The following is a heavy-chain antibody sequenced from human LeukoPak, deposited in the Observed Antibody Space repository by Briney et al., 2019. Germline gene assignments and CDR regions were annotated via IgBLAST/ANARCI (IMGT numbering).Heavy chain of an antibody. V-gene: IGHV3-48*01. CDR2: ISSSSSTI. CDR3: AKSIAAAPYYFDY. J-gene: IGHJ4*02. CDR1: GFTFSSYS. Sequence: GGSLRLSCAASGFTFSSYSMNWVRQAPGKGLEWVSYISSSSSTIYYADSVKGRFTISRDNAKNSLYLQMNSLRAEDTAVYYCAKSIAAAPYYFDYWGQGTLVTVSS. D-gene: IGHD6-13*01.